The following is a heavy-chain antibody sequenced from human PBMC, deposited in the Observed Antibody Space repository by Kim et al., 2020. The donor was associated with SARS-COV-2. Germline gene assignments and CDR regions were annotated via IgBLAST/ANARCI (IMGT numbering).Heavy chain of an antibody. CDR1: GFPFSRYP. V-gene: IGHV3-23*01. J-gene: IGHJ6*02. D-gene: IGHD6-19*01. Sequence: GGSLRLSCAASGFPFSRYPMRPVRPPPRHRPQCLPPLPPSGGSTYYADSVKGRFTISRDNSKNTLYLQMNSLRAEDTAVYYCAKGDEWLVGYGMDVWGQGTPVTVSS. CDR3: AKGDEWLVGYGMDV. CDR2: LPPSGGST.